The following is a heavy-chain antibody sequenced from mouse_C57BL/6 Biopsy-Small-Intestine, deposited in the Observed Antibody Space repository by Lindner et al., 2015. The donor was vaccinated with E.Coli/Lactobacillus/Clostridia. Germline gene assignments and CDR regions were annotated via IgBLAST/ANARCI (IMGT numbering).Heavy chain of an antibody. J-gene: IGHJ4*01. V-gene: IGHV1-82*01. CDR2: IYPGDGDS. Sequence: VQLQESGPELVKPGASVKISCKASGYAFGSSWMNWVKQRPGKGLEWIGRIYPGDGDSNYNGKFKGKATLTADKSSSTAYMQLSSLTSEDSAVYFCARKANWDVDYAMDYWGQGTSVTVSS. CDR1: GYAFGSSW. CDR3: ARKANWDVDYAMDY. D-gene: IGHD4-1*01.